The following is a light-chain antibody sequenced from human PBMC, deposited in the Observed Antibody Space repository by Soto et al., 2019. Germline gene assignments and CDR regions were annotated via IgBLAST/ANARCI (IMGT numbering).Light chain of an antibody. V-gene: IGKV3-20*01. CDR3: QQYGSSLWT. J-gene: IGKJ1*01. CDR2: GAS. CDR1: QGVSSSY. Sequence: VLTQSPVPLSLSPGERATLSCRASQGVSSSYLAWYQQKPGQAPRLLINGASSRATGIPDRFSGSGSGTDFTLTISRLEPEDFAVYYCQQYGSSLWTFGQGTKVDIK.